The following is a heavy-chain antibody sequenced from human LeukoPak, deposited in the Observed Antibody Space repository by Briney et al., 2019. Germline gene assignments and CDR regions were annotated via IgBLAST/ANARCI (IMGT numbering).Heavy chain of an antibody. Sequence: SETLSLTCAVYGGSFSGYYWSWIRQPPGKGLEWIGEINHSGSTNYNPSLKSRVTISVDTSKNRFSLKLSSVTAADTAVYYCARGSWGSYHYYYYMDVWGKGTTVTVSS. CDR1: GGSFSGYY. CDR2: INHSGST. CDR3: ARGSWGSYHYYYYMDV. D-gene: IGHD1-26*01. J-gene: IGHJ6*03. V-gene: IGHV4-34*01.